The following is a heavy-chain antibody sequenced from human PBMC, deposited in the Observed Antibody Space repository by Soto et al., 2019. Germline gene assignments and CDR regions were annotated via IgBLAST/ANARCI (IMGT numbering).Heavy chain of an antibody. D-gene: IGHD3-9*01. Sequence: ASVKVSCKASGYTFTGYYMHWVRQAPGQGLEWMGWINPNSGGTNYAQKFQGWVTMTRDTSISTAYMELSRLRSDDTAVYYCARDSAGYDILTGYPYYYYGMDVWGQGTTVTVSS. J-gene: IGHJ6*02. V-gene: IGHV1-2*04. CDR2: INPNSGGT. CDR1: GYTFTGYY. CDR3: ARDSAGYDILTGYPYYYYGMDV.